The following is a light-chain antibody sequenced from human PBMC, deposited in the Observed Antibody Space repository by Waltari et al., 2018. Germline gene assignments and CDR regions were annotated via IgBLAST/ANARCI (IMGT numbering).Light chain of an antibody. CDR1: QSISNY. V-gene: IGKV1-5*03. Sequence: DIKMTHSPSSLSAAVGDTVTITCRASQSISNYLAWYQRKPGKAPILLIYKASILKSGVSSRFSGSGSGTQFTLTISSLQPGDFATYYCQQYNTYSSFGQGTKLEIK. J-gene: IGKJ2*01. CDR3: QQYNTYSS. CDR2: KAS.